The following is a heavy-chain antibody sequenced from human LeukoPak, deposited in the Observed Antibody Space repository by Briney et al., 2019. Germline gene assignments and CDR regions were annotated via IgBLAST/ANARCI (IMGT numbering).Heavy chain of an antibody. V-gene: IGHV4-4*07. J-gene: IGHJ4*02. Sequence: PSETLSLTCTVSGGSINSYSWNWIRQPAGKGLEWIGRIYSSGITNYNPSLKSRVTMSVDTSKNQFSLKLSSVTAADTAVYYCARRGIEDRRPTGENYFAHWGQGTLVTVSS. D-gene: IGHD7-27*01. CDR3: ARRGIEDRRPTGENYFAH. CDR1: GGSINSYS. CDR2: IYSSGIT.